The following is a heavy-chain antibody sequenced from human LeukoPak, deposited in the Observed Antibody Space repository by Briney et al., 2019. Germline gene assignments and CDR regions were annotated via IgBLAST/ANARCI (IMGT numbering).Heavy chain of an antibody. J-gene: IGHJ4*02. D-gene: IGHD3-22*01. V-gene: IGHV1-69*04. CDR3: ASQYYYDNSGYYPIDY. CDR1: GGTFSSYA. CDR2: IIPILGIA. Sequence: WAPVKVSCKASGGTFSSYAISWVRQAPGQGLKWMGRIIPILGIANYAQKFQGRVTITADKSTSTAYMELSSLRSEDTAIYYCASQYYYDNSGYYPIDYWGQGTLVTVSS.